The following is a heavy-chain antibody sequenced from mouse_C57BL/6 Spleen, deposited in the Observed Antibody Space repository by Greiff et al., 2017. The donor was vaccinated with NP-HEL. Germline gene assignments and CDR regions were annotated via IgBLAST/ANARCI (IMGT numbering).Heavy chain of an antibody. CDR2: IHPNSGST. CDR3: ARSNLSYGNGWFAY. D-gene: IGHD2-1*01. Sequence: QVQLQQPGAELVKPGASVKLSCKASGYTFTSYWMHWVKQRPGQGLEWIGMIHPNSGSTNYNEKFKSKATLTVDKSSSTAYMQLSSLTSEDSAVYYCARSNLSYGNGWFAYWGQGTLVTVSA. J-gene: IGHJ3*01. V-gene: IGHV1-64*01. CDR1: GYTFTSYW.